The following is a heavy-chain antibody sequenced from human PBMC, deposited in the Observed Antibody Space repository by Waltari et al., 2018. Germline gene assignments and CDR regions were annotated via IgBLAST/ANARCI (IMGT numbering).Heavy chain of an antibody. Sequence: EVQLVESGGGLVKPGWSLRLSCAASGFSFRTSTMHWVRQAAGKGLEWVSSSSSGSSYIYYADSVKVRFTISRDNTKNSLYLQMNSLRAEDTAVYYCARDGGEQRLVPWGQGTLVTVSS. V-gene: IGHV3-21*06. J-gene: IGHJ4*02. D-gene: IGHD6-13*01. CDR1: GFSFRTST. CDR3: ARDGGEQRLVP. CDR2: SSSGSSYI.